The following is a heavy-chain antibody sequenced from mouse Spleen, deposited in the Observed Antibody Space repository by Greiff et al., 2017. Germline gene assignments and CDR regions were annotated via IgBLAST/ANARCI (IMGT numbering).Heavy chain of an antibody. D-gene: IGHD1-1*01. J-gene: IGHJ3*01. Sequence: VHLVESGAELARPGASVKLSCKASGYTFTDYYINWVKQRTGQGLEWIGEIYPGSGNTYYNEKFKGKATLTVDKSSSTAYMHLNSLTSEDSAVYYCARGVLRYLFAYWGQGTLVTVSA. CDR2: IYPGSGNT. CDR3: ARGVLRYLFAY. V-gene: IGHV1-77*01. CDR1: GYTFTDYY.